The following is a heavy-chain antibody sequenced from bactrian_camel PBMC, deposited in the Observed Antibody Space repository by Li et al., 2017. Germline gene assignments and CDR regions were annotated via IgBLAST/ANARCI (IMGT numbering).Heavy chain of an antibody. D-gene: IGHD2*01. CDR3: ATDMYYSGGYFQPDFAY. CDR1: GYAYSSTYY. Sequence: HVQLVESGGGLVQPGGSLRLSCAASGYAYSSTYYMGWFRQAPGKEREEVAAIGGDGRTRYADSVKGRFTLSQDSAKNMMYLQMNSLKPEDTAVYYCATDMYYSGGYFQPDFAYWGQGTQVTVS. V-gene: IGHV3S53*01. J-gene: IGHJ6*01. CDR2: IGGDGRT.